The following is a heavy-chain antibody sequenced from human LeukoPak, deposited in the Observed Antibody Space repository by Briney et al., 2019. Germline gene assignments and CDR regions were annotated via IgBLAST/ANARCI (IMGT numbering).Heavy chain of an antibody. CDR2: IYYSGST. D-gene: IGHD3-22*01. CDR1: GGSISSGDYY. Sequence: SETLSLICTVSGGSISSGDYYWSWIRQPPGKGLEWIGYIYYSGSTYYNPSLKSRLTISVDTSKNQFSLRLSSVTAADTAVYYCARGPYYYDTSAWLDPWGQGTQVTVSS. J-gene: IGHJ5*02. CDR3: ARGPYYYDTSAWLDP. V-gene: IGHV4-30-4*01.